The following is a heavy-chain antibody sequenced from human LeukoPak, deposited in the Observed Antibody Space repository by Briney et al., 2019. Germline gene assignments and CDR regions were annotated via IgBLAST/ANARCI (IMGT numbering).Heavy chain of an antibody. CDR2: ISYDGSNK. J-gene: IGHJ6*02. CDR1: GFTFSSYG. D-gene: IGHD4-17*01. CDR3: AKDHDYGDSGHYYYGMDV. Sequence: PGGSLRLSCAASGFTFSSYGMHWVRQAPGKGLEWVAVISYDGSNKYYADSVKGRFTISRDNSKNTLYLQMNSLRAEDTTVYYCAKDHDYGDSGHYYYGMDVWGQGTTVTVSS. V-gene: IGHV3-30*18.